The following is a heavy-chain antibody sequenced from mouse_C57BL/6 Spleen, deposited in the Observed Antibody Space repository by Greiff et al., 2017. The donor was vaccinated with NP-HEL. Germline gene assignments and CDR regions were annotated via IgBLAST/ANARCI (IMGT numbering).Heavy chain of an antibody. J-gene: IGHJ4*01. Sequence: QVQLQQPGAELVMPGASVKLSCKASGYTFTSYWMHWVKQRPGQGLEWIGEIDPSDSYTNYNQKFKGKSTLTVDKSSSTAYMQLSSLTSEDSAVYYCARRGFYAMDYWGKGTSVTVSS. CDR1: GYTFTSYW. CDR2: IDPSDSYT. V-gene: IGHV1-69*01. CDR3: ARRGFYAMDY. D-gene: IGHD3-1*01.